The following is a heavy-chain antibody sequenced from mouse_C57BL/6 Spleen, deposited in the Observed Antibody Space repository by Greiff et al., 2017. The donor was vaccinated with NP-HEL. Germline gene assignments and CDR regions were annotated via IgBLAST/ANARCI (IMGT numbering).Heavy chain of an antibody. CDR2: INPNNGGT. CDR3: ARWRNYYSNYEAHAMDY. D-gene: IGHD2-5*01. J-gene: IGHJ4*01. Sequence: DVQLQESGPELVKPGASVKIPCKASGYTFTDYNMDWVKQSHGKSLEWIGDINPNNGGTIYNQKFKGKATLTVDKSSSTAYMELRSLTSEDTAVYYCARWRNYYSNYEAHAMDYWGQGTSVTVSS. CDR1: GYTFTDYN. V-gene: IGHV1-18*01.